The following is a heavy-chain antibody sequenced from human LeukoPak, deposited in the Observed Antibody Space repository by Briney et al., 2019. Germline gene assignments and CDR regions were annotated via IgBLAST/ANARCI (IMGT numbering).Heavy chain of an antibody. CDR2: IRYDGSNK. D-gene: IGHD1-20*01. J-gene: IGHJ4*02. CDR3: AMGVTGTTKNLGY. Sequence: GGSLRLSCAASGFTFSSYGMHWVRQAPGKGLEWVAFIRYDGSNKYYADSVKGRFTISRDNSKNTLYLQMNSLRAEDTAVYYCAMGVTGTTKNLGYWGQGTLVTVSS. V-gene: IGHV3-30*02. CDR1: GFTFSSYG.